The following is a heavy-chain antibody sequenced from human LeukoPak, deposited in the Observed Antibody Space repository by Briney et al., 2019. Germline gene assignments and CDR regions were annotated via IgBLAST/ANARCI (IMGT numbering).Heavy chain of an antibody. D-gene: IGHD2-15*01. CDR2: IQQDGSNK. CDR3: ARDRRYCSGGSCYYPFFDY. Sequence: GGSLRLSCAASEFSFKNYWMSWVRQAPGKGLEWVANIQQDGSNKFYADSVKGRFTISRDNAKNSLYLQMNSLRAEDTAVYYCARDRRYCSGGSCYYPFFDYWGQGTLVTVSS. CDR1: EFSFKNYW. V-gene: IGHV3-7*01. J-gene: IGHJ4*02.